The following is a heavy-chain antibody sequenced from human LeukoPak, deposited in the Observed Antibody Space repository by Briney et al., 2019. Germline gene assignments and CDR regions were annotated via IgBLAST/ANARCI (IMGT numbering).Heavy chain of an antibody. CDR2: INPSGGST. Sequence: ASVKVSCKASGYTFTSYYMHWVRQAPGQGLEWMGIINPSGGSTSYAQKFQGRVTMTRDMSTSTVYMELSSLRSEDTAVYYCARMTTVTTGLDYWGQGTLVTVSS. CDR3: ARMTTVTTGLDY. D-gene: IGHD4-17*01. J-gene: IGHJ4*02. CDR1: GYTFTSYY. V-gene: IGHV1-46*01.